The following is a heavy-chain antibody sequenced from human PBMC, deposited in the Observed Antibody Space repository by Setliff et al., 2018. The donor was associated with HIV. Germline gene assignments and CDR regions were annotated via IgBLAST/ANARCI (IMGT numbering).Heavy chain of an antibody. Sequence: SETRSLTCTVSRGSISSFHWSWIRRPPGMGLEWIGYISNVGHTNCIPSLKSRVTISMDTSKDQFSLRLTSVTAADTAVYYCVRHAGARIGISDAFDIWGQGSMVTVSS. V-gene: IGHV4-59*08. CDR3: VRHAGARIGISDAFDI. CDR1: RGSISSFH. CDR2: ISNVGHT. J-gene: IGHJ3*02. D-gene: IGHD1-20*01.